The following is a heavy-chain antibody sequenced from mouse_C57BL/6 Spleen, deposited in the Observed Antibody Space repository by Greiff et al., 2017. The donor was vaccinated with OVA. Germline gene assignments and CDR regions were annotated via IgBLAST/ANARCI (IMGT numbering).Heavy chain of an antibody. CDR1: GFTFSDAW. CDR2: IRNKANNHAT. Sequence: EVKLMESGGGLVQPGGSMKLSCAASGFTFSDAWLDWVRQSPETGLEWVAEIRNKANNHATYYAESVKGRFTISRDDSKSSVYLQMNSLRAEATGIYYCTSTVVAPFAYWGQGTLVTVS. V-gene: IGHV6-6*01. CDR3: TSTVVAPFAY. J-gene: IGHJ3*01. D-gene: IGHD1-1*01.